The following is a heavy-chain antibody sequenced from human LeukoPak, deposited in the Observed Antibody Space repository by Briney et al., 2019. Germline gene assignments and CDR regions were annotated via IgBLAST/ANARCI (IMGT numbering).Heavy chain of an antibody. D-gene: IGHD3-9*01. Sequence: ASVKVSCKSSGYTFTSYDSNWVRQATGQGLEWMGWMNPINGNTGYAQKFQGRVTMTRDTSISTAYMELSSLSSEDTAVYYCAGGLATTTWTIAMTGLDHWGPGTLVTVSS. J-gene: IGHJ4*02. CDR3: AGGLATTTWTIAMTGLDH. CDR2: MNPINGNT. V-gene: IGHV1-8*01. CDR1: GYTFTSYD.